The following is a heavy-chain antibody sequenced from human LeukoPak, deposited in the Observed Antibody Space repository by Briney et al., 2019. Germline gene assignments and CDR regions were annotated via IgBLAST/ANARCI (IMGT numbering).Heavy chain of an antibody. D-gene: IGHD2-15*01. CDR2: ISGSGGSI. V-gene: IGHV3-48*02. Sequence: GGSLRLSCAASGSTFSRYSINWVRQAPGKGLEWVSYISGSGGSILYADSVKGRCTISRDNAKNSLYLQMNNLREEDTAVYYCAREPRDSDSWVDYWGQGTLVTVSS. J-gene: IGHJ4*02. CDR3: AREPRDSDSWVDY. CDR1: GSTFSRYS.